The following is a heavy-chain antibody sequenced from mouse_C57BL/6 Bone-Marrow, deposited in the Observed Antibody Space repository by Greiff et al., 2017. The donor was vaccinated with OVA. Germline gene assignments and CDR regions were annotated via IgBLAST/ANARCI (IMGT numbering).Heavy chain of an antibody. CDR2: ISSGGSYT. CDR1: GFTFSSYG. CDR3: ASAPYYSNRGFAY. Sequence: EVKLQESGGDLVKPGGSLKLSCAASGFTFSSYGMSWVRQTPDKRLEWVATISSGGSYTYYPDSVKGRFTISRDNAKNTLYLQMSSLKSEDTAMYYCASAPYYSNRGFAYWGQGTLVTVSA. D-gene: IGHD2-5*01. V-gene: IGHV5-6*01. J-gene: IGHJ3*01.